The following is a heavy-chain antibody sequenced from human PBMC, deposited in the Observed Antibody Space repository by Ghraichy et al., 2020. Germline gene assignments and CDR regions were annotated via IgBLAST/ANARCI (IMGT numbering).Heavy chain of an antibody. CDR2: ISYDGSNE. Sequence: GESLNISCAASGFTFSRYAMHWVRQDPGKGLEWVAVISYDGSNEYYADSVKGRFTISRDNSKNTVYLQMNSLRDEDTALYFCARDPYWGNRNNWYTELDFWGQGSLVTVSS. V-gene: IGHV3-30*04. CDR3: ARDPYWGNRNNWYTELDF. CDR1: GFTFSRYA. J-gene: IGHJ4*02. D-gene: IGHD6-13*01.